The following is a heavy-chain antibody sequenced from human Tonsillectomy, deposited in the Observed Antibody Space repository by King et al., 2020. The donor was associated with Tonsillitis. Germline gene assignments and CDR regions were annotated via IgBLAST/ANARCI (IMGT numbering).Heavy chain of an antibody. J-gene: IGHJ6*02. Sequence: VQLVESGGGLVQPGGSLRLSCAASGFTFNSYAMSWVRQAPGKGLEWVSAISSSGSTTHYADSVKGRFTISRDNSKNTLYLQMNSLRAGDTAVYYCATQGTQRFGEPPSSDYYGMDVWGQGTTVTVSS. CDR2: ISSSGSTT. CDR3: ATQGTQRFGEPPSSDYYGMDV. D-gene: IGHD3-10*01. V-gene: IGHV3-23*04. CDR1: GFTFNSYA.